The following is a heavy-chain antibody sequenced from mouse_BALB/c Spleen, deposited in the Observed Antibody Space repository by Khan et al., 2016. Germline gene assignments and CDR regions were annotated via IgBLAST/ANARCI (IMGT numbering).Heavy chain of an antibody. CDR2: IRTKPNNHAT. CDR3: TRKRLALDC. CDR1: GFTFSDAW. J-gene: IGHJ4*01. V-gene: IGHV6-6*01. Sequence: EVKLEASGGGLVQPGGSMKLSCAASGFTFSDAWMAWVRQSPEKGLEWVAEIRTKPNNHATYYAESVKGRFTISRDECKSSVYLQMNTVRTEDTGSYDCTRKRLALDCWDQGTSVTVSS.